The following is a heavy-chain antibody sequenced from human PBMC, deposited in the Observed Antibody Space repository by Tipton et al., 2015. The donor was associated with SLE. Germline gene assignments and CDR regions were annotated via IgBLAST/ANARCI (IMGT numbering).Heavy chain of an antibody. CDR2: RFHDGNI. D-gene: IGHD1-1*01. CDR3: ARGREWNWSPYYMDV. CDR1: GDSVKSRY. Sequence: TLSLTCTVSGDSVKSRYWIWVRQPAGRGLEWLAYRFHDGNINYNPPLQTRLTMSVDTSRDQFSLTLNSVTAADTGIYYCARGREWNWSPYYMDVWGKGTTVTVSS. V-gene: IGHV4-59*02. J-gene: IGHJ6*03.